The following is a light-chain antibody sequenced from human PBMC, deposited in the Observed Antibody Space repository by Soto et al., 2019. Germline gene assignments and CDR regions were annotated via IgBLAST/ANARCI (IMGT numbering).Light chain of an antibody. Sequence: EIVLTQSPATLSLSPGERATLSCRASQSVSDYLAWYQQKPGQAPSLLIYGASSRATGIPDRFSGSGSGTDFTLTISRLEPEDFAVYYCQQYGSSPPITFGQGTRLEIK. J-gene: IGKJ5*01. CDR2: GAS. CDR3: QQYGSSPPIT. CDR1: QSVSDY. V-gene: IGKV3-20*01.